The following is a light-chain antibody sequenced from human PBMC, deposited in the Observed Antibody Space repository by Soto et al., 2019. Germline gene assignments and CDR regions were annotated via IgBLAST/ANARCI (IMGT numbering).Light chain of an antibody. CDR1: NIGSKS. CDR2: YDS. J-gene: IGLJ2*01. V-gene: IGLV3-21*04. CDR3: QVWDSSSDHRNVV. Sequence: SSELTQPPSVSVAPGKTARITCGGNNIGSKSVHWYQQKPGQAPVLVIYYDSDRPSGIPERFSGSNSGSTATLTISRVEAGDEADYYCQVWDSSSDHRNVVFGGGTKVTVL.